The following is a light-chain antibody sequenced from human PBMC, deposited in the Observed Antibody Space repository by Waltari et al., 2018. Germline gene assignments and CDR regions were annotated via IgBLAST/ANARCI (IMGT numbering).Light chain of an antibody. CDR1: GLVYTDGHTY. CDR3: MQATHWPIT. V-gene: IGKV2-30*01. J-gene: IGKJ5*01. Sequence: GLVYTDGHTYLNWFHQTPGQSPRRLIYQVSKRDSGVPDRFTGYGAGTDFTLRISRVQPEDVGIYFCMQATHWPITFGQGTRLEIK. CDR2: QVS.